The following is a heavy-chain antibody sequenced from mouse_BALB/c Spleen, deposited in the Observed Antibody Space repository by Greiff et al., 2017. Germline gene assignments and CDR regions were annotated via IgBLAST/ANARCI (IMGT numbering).Heavy chain of an antibody. CDR2: ISSGGST. CDR1: GFTFSSYA. D-gene: IGHD1-1*01. Sequence: EVKLVESGGGLVKPGGSLKLSCAASGFTFSSYAMSWVRQTPEKRLEWVASISSGGSTYYPDSVKGRFTISRDNARNILYLQMSSLRSEDTAMYYCAREGYYGSRAYWGQGTLVTVSA. V-gene: IGHV5-6-5*01. CDR3: AREGYYGSRAY. J-gene: IGHJ3*01.